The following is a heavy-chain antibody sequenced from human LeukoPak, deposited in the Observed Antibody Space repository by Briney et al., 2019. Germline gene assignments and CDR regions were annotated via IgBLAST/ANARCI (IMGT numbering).Heavy chain of an antibody. CDR3: ARGRVSSSTWHSTYYYYFYMDV. CDR2: IDHTGTT. V-gene: IGHV4-61*03. D-gene: IGHD4-11*01. CDR1: GGSISSSSYY. Sequence: PSETLPLTCTVSGGSISSSSYYWGWIRQPPGKGLEWIGYIDHTGTTNYNPSLNSRVTISRDTSKNHFSLQLSSVTAADTAVYFCARGRVSSSTWHSTYYYYFYMDVWGKGTTVTVSS. J-gene: IGHJ6*03.